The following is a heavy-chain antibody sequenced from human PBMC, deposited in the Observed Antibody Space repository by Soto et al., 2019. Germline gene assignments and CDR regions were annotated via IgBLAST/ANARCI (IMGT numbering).Heavy chain of an antibody. D-gene: IGHD2-2*01. Sequence: EVQLVESGGGLVQPGGSLKLSCAASGFTFSGSAMHWVRQASGKGLEWVGRIRSKTNNYATEYGASVKGRFIISRDDSKNTAYLQMNSLKTEDTGVYYCARLDLSYCSTNSCDNWGQGTLVTVSS. CDR3: ARLDLSYCSTNSCDN. CDR1: GFTFSGSA. CDR2: IRSKTNNYAT. V-gene: IGHV3-73*01. J-gene: IGHJ4*02.